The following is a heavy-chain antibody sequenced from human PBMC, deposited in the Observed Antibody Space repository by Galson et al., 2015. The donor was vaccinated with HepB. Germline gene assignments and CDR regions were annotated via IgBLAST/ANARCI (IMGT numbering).Heavy chain of an antibody. J-gene: IGHJ4*02. Sequence: SLRLSCAASGFTFSSYGMHWVRQAPGKGLEGVAVVSYDGSNKYYADSVKGRFTISRDNSKNTLYLQMNSLRAEDTAVYYCAKQEDYWGQGTLVTVSS. V-gene: IGHV3-30*18. CDR1: GFTFSSYG. CDR2: VSYDGSNK. CDR3: AKQEDY.